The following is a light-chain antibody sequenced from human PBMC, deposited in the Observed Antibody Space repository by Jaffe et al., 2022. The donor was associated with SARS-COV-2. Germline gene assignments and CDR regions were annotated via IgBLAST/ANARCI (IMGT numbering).Light chain of an antibody. CDR2: KAS. V-gene: IGKV1-5*03. CDR3: QQYDTWT. Sequence: DIQMTQSPSTLSASVGDRVTITCRASQSFSTWLAWYQQKPGKAPKLLIYKASSLESGVPSRFSGSGSGTEFTLTISSLQPDDFATYYCQQYDTWTFGQGTKVEIK. J-gene: IGKJ1*01. CDR1: QSFSTW.